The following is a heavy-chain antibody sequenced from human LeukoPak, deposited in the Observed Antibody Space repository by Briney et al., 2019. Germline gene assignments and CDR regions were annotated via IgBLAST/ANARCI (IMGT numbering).Heavy chain of an antibody. V-gene: IGHV4-61*01. J-gene: IGHJ4*02. Sequence: SETLSLTCTVSGGSFSSGSYYWSWIRQPPGKGLEWIGYMYYSGSTNYNPSLKSRVTISVDTSKNQFSLKLSSVTAADTAVYYCAREDDDSGYGFDYWGQGTLVTVSS. CDR3: AREDDDSGYGFDY. CDR1: GGSFSSGSYY. D-gene: IGHD5-12*01. CDR2: MYYSGST.